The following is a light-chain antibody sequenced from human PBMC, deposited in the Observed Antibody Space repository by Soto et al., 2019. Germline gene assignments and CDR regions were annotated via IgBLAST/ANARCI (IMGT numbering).Light chain of an antibody. V-gene: IGKV1-9*01. J-gene: IGKJ5*01. CDR3: QQYNSSRT. CDR2: SAS. CDR1: QGISSY. Sequence: IRLTQSPSSLSSSVGDRVTITCRASQGISSYLVWYQQKPGKAPKNLIYSASTLQSGVPSRLSGSGSGTEFSLTISSLQTDDFATYYCQQYNSSRTFGQGTRLEI.